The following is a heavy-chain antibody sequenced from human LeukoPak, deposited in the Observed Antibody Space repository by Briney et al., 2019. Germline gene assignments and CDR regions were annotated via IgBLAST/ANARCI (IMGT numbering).Heavy chain of an antibody. CDR2: ICGSGGIT. J-gene: IGHJ4*02. D-gene: IGHD6-19*01. CDR3: ASPSSGWLPFVY. V-gene: IGHV3-23*01. CDR1: GFTFSRYA. Sequence: GGSLRLSCAASGFTFSRYAMSWVRQATGKGLEWVSAICGSGGITYGADSVKGRFTISRDNSKNTLYLQINSLRAEDTAVYYCASPSSGWLPFVYWGEGTLVTVSS.